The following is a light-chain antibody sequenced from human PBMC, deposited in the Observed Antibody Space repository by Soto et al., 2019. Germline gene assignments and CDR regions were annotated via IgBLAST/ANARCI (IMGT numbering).Light chain of an antibody. Sequence: QLVLTQPPSASETPGQRVTITCPGGSSNIGTNGVNWYQQLPGTAPKLLIYSDNQRPSGVPDRFSASKRGTSASLAISGLQSDDEADYYCAAWDDSLNGDVFGTGTKVTVL. CDR3: AAWDDSLNGDV. CDR1: SSNIGTNG. V-gene: IGLV1-44*01. J-gene: IGLJ1*01. CDR2: SDN.